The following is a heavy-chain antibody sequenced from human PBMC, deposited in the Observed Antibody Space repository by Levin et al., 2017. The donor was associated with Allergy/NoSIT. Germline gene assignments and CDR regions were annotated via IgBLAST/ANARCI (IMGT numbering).Heavy chain of an antibody. Sequence: ESLKISCKASGYTFTGYYMHWVRQAPGQGLEWMGWINPNSGGTNYAQKFQGRVTMTRDTSISAAYMELSRLRSDDTAVYYCARGAHLIAAAGIGRYDYYYMDGWGKGTTVTVSS. V-gene: IGHV1-2*02. J-gene: IGHJ6*03. CDR3: ARGAHLIAAAGIGRYDYYYMDG. CDR2: INPNSGGT. D-gene: IGHD6-13*01. CDR1: GYTFTGYY.